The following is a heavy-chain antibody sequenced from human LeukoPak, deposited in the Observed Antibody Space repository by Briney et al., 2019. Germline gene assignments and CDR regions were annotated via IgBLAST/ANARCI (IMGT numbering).Heavy chain of an antibody. CDR3: AKAYYDSSGYYNYFDY. CDR1: GFTFSNYA. D-gene: IGHD3-22*01. V-gene: IGHV3-23*01. J-gene: IGHJ4*02. CDR2: ISGSGGST. Sequence: GGSLRLSCAVSGFTFSNYAMSWVRQAPGKGLEWVSSISGSGGSTLYADSVKGRFTISRDNSKNTLYLQMNSLRAEDTAVYYCAKAYYDSSGYYNYFDYWGQGTLVTVSS.